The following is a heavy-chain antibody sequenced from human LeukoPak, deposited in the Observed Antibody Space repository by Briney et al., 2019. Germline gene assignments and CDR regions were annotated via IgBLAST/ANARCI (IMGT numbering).Heavy chain of an antibody. J-gene: IGHJ4*02. CDR3: ARAREQLGEFDY. D-gene: IGHD6-6*01. CDR2: INHSGST. CDR1: GGSFSGYY. Sequence: SETLSLTCAVYGGSFSGYYWSWIRQPPGKGLEWIGEINHSGSTNYTPSLKSRVTISVDTSKNQFSLKLSSVTAADTAVYYCARAREQLGEFDYWGQGTLVTVSS. V-gene: IGHV4-34*01.